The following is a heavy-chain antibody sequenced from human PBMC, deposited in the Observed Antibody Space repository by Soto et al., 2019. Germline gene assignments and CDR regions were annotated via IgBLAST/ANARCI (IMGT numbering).Heavy chain of an antibody. V-gene: IGHV2-5*02. D-gene: IGHD3-9*01. CDR2: ISWDGEK. J-gene: IGHJ4*01. CDR3: AHRRGDLLSGYYYFDY. Sequence: QITLKESGPTLVKPTQTLTLTCTFSGFSLNTRGVGVVWIRQPPGKALEWLALISWDGEKRYSPSLKSRLTITKDTSENQVVLTMTNMDPVVTATYYCAHRRGDLLSGYYYFDYWGHGTMVTVAS. CDR1: GFSLNTRGVG.